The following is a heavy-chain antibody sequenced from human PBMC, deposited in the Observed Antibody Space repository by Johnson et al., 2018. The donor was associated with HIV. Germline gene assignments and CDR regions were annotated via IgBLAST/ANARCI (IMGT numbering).Heavy chain of an antibody. Sequence: VQLVESGGGVVRPGGSLRLSCAVSGFTFDDYGMTWVRQAPGTGLEWVSSIDWNGGRQRYVDSVRGRFTISRDNAKNSLYMEMNNLRAEDTALYYCARQNYYDSSGQGGGLDIWGQGTMVTVSS. CDR3: ARQNYYDSSGQGGGLDI. V-gene: IGHV3-20*04. J-gene: IGHJ3*02. CDR1: GFTFDDYG. CDR2: IDWNGGRQ. D-gene: IGHD3-22*01.